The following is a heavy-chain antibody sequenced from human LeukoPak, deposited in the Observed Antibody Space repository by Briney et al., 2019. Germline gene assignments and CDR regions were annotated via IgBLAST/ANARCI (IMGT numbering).Heavy chain of an antibody. CDR1: GGSFSGYY. D-gene: IGHD2-2*01. CDR3: ARGTRNGDIVVVSAARYWFDP. V-gene: IGHV4-34*01. Sequence: SETLSLTCAVSGGSFSGYYWSWIRQPPGKGLEWIGEITHSGSTNYNPSLKSRVTISVDTSKNQFSLKLSSVTAADTAVYYCARGTRNGDIVVVSAARYWFDPWGQGTLVTVSS. J-gene: IGHJ5*02. CDR2: ITHSGST.